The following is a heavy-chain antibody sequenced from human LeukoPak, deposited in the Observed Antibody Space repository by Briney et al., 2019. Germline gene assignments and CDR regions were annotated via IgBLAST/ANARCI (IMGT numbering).Heavy chain of an antibody. CDR2: IRQDGGDF. V-gene: IGHV3-7*01. J-gene: IGHJ4*02. Sequence: GGSLRLSCAASGFTFSDYWVSWVRQDPGKGLAWVANIRQDGGDFNYVDSVKGRFTISRDNARNSLFLQMNNLRVEDTAVYYCAVTTRPRAFDYWGQGTLVTVSS. CDR1: GFTFSDYW. CDR3: AVTTRPRAFDY. D-gene: IGHD4-17*01.